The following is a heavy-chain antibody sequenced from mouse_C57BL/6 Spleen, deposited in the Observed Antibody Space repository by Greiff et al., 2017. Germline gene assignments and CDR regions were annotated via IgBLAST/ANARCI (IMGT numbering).Heavy chain of an antibody. CDR2: IRNKANGYTT. CDR1: GFTFTDYY. Sequence: EVQLQESGGGLVQPGGSLSLSCAASGFTFTDYYMSWVRQPPGKALEWLGFIRNKANGYTTEYSASVKGRFTISRDNSQSILYLQMNALRAEDSATYYCARSRHYYAMDYWGQGTSVTVSS. CDR3: ARSRHYYAMDY. V-gene: IGHV7-3*01. J-gene: IGHJ4*01.